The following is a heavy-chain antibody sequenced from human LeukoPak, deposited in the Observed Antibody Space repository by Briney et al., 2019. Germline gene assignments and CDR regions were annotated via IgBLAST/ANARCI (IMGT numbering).Heavy chain of an antibody. J-gene: IGHJ4*02. CDR3: AFTMIVVVTTAFDY. Sequence: PGGSLRLSCAASGFTFSSYAMSWVRQAPGKGLEWVSAISGSGGSTYYADSVKGRFTISRDNSKNTLYLQMNSLRAEDTAVYYCAFTMIVVVTTAFDYWGQGTLVTIS. CDR1: GFTFSSYA. V-gene: IGHV3-23*01. CDR2: ISGSGGST. D-gene: IGHD3-22*01.